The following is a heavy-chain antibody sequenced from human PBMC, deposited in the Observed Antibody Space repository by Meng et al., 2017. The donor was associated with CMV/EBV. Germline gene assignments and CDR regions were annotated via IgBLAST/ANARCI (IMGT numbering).Heavy chain of an antibody. CDR2: INHSGST. V-gene: IGHV4-34*01. D-gene: IGHD3-3*01. CDR3: ASLRTIFGVVPSNDY. Sequence: YGGSFSGYYWSWIRQPPGKGLEWNGEINHSGSTNYHPSLKSRVTISVDTSKNQFSLKLSSVTAADTAVYYCASLRTIFGVVPSNDYWGQGTLVTVSS. CDR1: GGSFSGYY. J-gene: IGHJ4*02.